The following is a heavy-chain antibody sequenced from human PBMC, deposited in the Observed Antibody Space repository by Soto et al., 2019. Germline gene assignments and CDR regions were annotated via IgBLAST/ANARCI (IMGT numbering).Heavy chain of an antibody. V-gene: IGHV4-30-2*01. CDR2: IYHSGST. CDR1: GGSISSGGYS. D-gene: IGHD3-22*01. J-gene: IGHJ1*01. CDR3: ASSYFDSSGSALRD. Sequence: QLQLQESGSGLVKPSQTLSLTCAVSGGSISSGGYSWSWIRQPPGKGLEWIGYIYHSGSTYYNPSPKSRVTISVDRSKNQFSLQLSSVTAADTAVYYCASSYFDSSGSALRDWGQGTLVTVSS.